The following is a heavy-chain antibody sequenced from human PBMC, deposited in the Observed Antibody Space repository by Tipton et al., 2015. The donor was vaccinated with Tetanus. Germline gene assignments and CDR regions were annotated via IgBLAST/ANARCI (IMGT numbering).Heavy chain of an antibody. CDR1: GDSFSGGGY. CDR3: ARWIAVTGTDFDF. V-gene: IGHV4-31*02. CDR2: IYYSGHT. D-gene: IGHD6-19*01. Sequence: LRLSCTVSGDSFSGGGYWTWIRQHPGKGLEWIGYIYYSGHTHYNPSLRGRVDISLDTSQNQVSLNLRSVTAADTAVYYCARWIAVTGTDFDFWGQGTLVTVSS. J-gene: IGHJ4*02.